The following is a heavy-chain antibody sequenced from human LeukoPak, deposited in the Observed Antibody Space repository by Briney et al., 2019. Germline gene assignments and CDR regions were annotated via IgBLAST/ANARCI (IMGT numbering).Heavy chain of an antibody. J-gene: IGHJ4*02. D-gene: IGHD5-24*01. V-gene: IGHV1-2*06. CDR3: ATRDGYNPEYFDY. CDR2: INPNSGGT. Sequence: GASVKVSCKASGYTFTGYYMHRVRQAPGQGLEWMGRINPNSGGTNYAQKFQGRVTVTRDTSISTAYMELSRLRSDDTAVYYCATRDGYNPEYFDYWGQGTLVTVSS. CDR1: GYTFTGYY.